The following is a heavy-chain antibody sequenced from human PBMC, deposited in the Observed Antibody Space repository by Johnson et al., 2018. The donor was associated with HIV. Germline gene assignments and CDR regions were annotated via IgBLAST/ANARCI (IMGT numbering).Heavy chain of an antibody. CDR2: ISWNSGSI. J-gene: IGHJ3*02. CDR1: GFTFDDYA. CDR3: AKGRPGIGLMSFDI. V-gene: IGHV3-9*03. D-gene: IGHD1-26*01. Sequence: VQLVESGGGLVQPGRSLRLSCAASGFTFDDYAMHWVRQAPGKGLEWVSGISWNSGSIGYANSVKGRFTISRDNSKNTLYLQMGSLRAEDMAVYYCAKGRPGIGLMSFDIWGQGTMVTVSS.